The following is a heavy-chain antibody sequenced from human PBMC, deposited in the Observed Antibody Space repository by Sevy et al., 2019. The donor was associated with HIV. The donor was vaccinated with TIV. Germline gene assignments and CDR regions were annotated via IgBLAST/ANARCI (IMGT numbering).Heavy chain of an antibody. D-gene: IGHD6-13*01. CDR3: TKNTASAGVGGLDY. J-gene: IGHJ4*02. CDR1: GFTFSSFG. CDR2: IRYDGNEK. V-gene: IGHV3-30*02. Sequence: GGSLRLSCAASGFTFSSFGMHWVRQAPGKGLEWVAFIRYDGNEKYYAESVKGRFTISRDNSKNTLFLQMNSLRSEDTAVYYCTKNTASAGVGGLDYWGQGTLVTVSS.